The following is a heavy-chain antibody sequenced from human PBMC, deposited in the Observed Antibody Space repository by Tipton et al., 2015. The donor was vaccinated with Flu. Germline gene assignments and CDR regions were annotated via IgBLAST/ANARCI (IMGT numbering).Heavy chain of an antibody. V-gene: IGHV3-23*01. J-gene: IGHJ3*02. Sequence: SLRLSCVASGFTFSSYAMSWVRQAPGKGLEWVSAISATGGATYYADSVRGRFTISSDISNNTLYLQMNSLRAEDTAVYYCARVRRIAVAAYDAFDIWGQGTMVTVSS. CDR2: ISATGGAT. CDR1: GFTFSSYA. D-gene: IGHD6-19*01. CDR3: ARVRRIAVAAYDAFDI.